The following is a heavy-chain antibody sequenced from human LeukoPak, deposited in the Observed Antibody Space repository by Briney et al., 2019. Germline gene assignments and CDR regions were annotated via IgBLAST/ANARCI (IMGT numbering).Heavy chain of an antibody. CDR2: INPNSGGT. CDR1: GYTFTGYY. CDR3: ARVDHYGSGSYVDY. J-gene: IGHJ4*02. Sequence: ASVKVSCKASGYTFTGYYMHWVRQAPGQGLEWMGWINPNSGGTNYAQKFQGRVTMTRDMSTSTVYMELSSLRSEDTAVYYCARVDHYGSGSYVDYWGQGTLVTVSS. D-gene: IGHD3-10*01. V-gene: IGHV1-2*02.